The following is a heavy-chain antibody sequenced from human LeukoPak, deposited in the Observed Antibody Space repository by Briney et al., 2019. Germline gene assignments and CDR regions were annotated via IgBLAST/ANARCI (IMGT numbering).Heavy chain of an antibody. Sequence: SETLSLTCTVSGDSISTSGYYWSWIRQHPGTGLEWIAYIHYIGNTYYNPSLESRVTMSVDTSSNQFSLTVASVTAADTAIYYCARVRDDYFFDYWGQGILVTVSS. V-gene: IGHV4-31*03. CDR1: GDSISTSGYY. CDR2: IHYIGNT. J-gene: IGHJ4*02. D-gene: IGHD3-3*01. CDR3: ARVRDDYFFDY.